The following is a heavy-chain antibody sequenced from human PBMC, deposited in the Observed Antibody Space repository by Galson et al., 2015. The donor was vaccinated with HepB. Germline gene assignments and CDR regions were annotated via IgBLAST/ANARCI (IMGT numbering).Heavy chain of an antibody. Sequence: ETLSLTCTVSGGSISSYYWSWIRQPPGKGLEWIGYIYYSGSTNYNPSLKSRVSISVDTSKNQFSLKLSSVTAADTAVYYCARFLCSSTSCHFDYWGRGTLVTVSS. V-gene: IGHV4-59*08. D-gene: IGHD2-2*01. CDR2: IYYSGST. CDR1: GGSISSYY. CDR3: ARFLCSSTSCHFDY. J-gene: IGHJ4*02.